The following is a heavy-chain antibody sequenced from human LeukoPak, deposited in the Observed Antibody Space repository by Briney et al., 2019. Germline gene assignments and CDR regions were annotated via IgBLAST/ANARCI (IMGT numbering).Heavy chain of an antibody. V-gene: IGHV3-74*01. CDR2: INSDGSST. CDR1: GFTFSSYW. J-gene: IGHJ5*02. CDR3: AREGGFTKPFDP. D-gene: IGHD3-3*01. Sequence: GGSLRLSCAASGFTFSSYWMHWVRQAPGKGLVWVSRINSDGSSTSYADSVKGRFTISRDNAKNTLYLQMNSLRAEDTAVYYCAREGGFTKPFDPWGQETLVTVSS.